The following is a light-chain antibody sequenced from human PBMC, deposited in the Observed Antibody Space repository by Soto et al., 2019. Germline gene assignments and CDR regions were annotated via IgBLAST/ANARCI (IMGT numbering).Light chain of an antibody. CDR2: DAS. V-gene: IGKV3-11*01. CDR3: KQRSNWPPRMYT. J-gene: IGKJ2*01. Sequence: EIVLTQSPATLSLSPGERATLSCRASQSVSSYLAWYQQKPGQAPRLLIYDASNRATGIPARFSDSGSGTDFTLTISSLEPEDFAVYYCKQRSNWPPRMYTFGQGTKLEIK. CDR1: QSVSSY.